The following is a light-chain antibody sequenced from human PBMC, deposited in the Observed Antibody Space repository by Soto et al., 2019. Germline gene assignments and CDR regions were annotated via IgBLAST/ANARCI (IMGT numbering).Light chain of an antibody. CDR2: EVS. J-gene: IGLJ1*01. CDR1: SSDVGGYNY. V-gene: IGLV2-14*01. CDR3: SSYTSSSTRV. Sequence: QSVLTQPASVSGSPGQAITISCTGTSSDVGGYNYVSWYQQHPGKAPKLLIYEVSDRPSGVSSRFSGSKSGNTASLTISGVQAEDEADYYCSSYTSSSTRVFGTGTKGTV.